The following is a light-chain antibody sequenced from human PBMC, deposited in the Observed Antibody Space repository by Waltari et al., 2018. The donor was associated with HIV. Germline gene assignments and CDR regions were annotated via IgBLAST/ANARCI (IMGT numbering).Light chain of an antibody. Sequence: QSALTQPPSASGSPGQSVTISCTGTSSDIGGDSYVSWYQQLPGKAPKLIIYEVTKRPPGGPCRISCSQSCNTASLTVVGLQAEDEASYPCSSYPAGRTYGIIGGGTKVTVL. V-gene: IGLV2-8*01. CDR3: SSYPAGRTYGI. J-gene: IGLJ2*01. CDR2: EVT. CDR1: SSDIGGDSY.